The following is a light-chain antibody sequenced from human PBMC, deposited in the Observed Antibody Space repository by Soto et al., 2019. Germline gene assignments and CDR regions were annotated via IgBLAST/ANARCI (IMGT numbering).Light chain of an antibody. CDR3: QQRSIWPPT. Sequence: EIVLTQSPATLSFSPGERATLSCRASQSVSSYLAWYQQKRGQAPRLLIYDASNRATGIPARFSGSGSGTDVTLTISSLEPEDFAVYYCQQRSIWPPTFGQGTKLEIK. J-gene: IGKJ2*01. CDR2: DAS. CDR1: QSVSSY. V-gene: IGKV3-11*01.